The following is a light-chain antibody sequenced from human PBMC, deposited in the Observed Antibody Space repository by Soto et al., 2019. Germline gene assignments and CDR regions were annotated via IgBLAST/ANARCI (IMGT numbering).Light chain of an antibody. J-gene: IGKJ1*01. CDR3: QQSYSAPRT. CDR2: AAS. V-gene: IGKV1-39*01. CDR1: QSISSY. Sequence: DIQMTQSPSSLSASVGDRVTISCRAGQSISSYLNWYQQKPGKAPKLLIYAASSLQSGVPSRFSGSGSGTDFILIISSLQPEDFATYYCQQSYSAPRTFGQGTKVEIK.